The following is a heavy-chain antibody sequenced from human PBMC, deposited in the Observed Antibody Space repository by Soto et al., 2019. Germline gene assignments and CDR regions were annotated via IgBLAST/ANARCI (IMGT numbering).Heavy chain of an antibody. CDR3: AKGGIVVVVAAHGGDY. V-gene: IGHV3-23*01. CDR2: ISGSGGST. D-gene: IGHD2-15*01. J-gene: IGHJ4*02. Sequence: EVQLLESGGGLVQPGGSLRLSCAASGFTFSSYAMSWVRQAPGKGLEWVSAISGSGGSTYYADSVQGRFTISRANSKNTVYLQMNSLRAEDTAVYYCAKGGIVVVVAAHGGDYWGQGTLVTVSS. CDR1: GFTFSSYA.